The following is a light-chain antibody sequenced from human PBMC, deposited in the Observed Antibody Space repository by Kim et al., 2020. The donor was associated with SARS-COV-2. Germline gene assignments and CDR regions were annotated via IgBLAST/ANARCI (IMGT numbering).Light chain of an antibody. Sequence: SPGERATLSCRASQIVDSFLAWYQQKPGQPPRLLIYDASNRAAGIPARFSGSGSGTDFTLTISSLEPEDFAVYHCQQRNSWPHTFGGGTKVDIK. CDR3: QQRNSWPHT. V-gene: IGKV3-11*01. CDR1: QIVDSF. J-gene: IGKJ4*01. CDR2: DAS.